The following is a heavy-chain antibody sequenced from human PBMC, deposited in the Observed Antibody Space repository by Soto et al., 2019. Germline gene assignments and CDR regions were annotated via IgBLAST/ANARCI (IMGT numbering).Heavy chain of an antibody. V-gene: IGHV4-39*01. CDR1: GGSISSSSYY. CDR2: IYYSGST. J-gene: IGHJ6*02. CDR3: ARNYDYYGMDV. Sequence: PSETLSLTCTVSGGSISSSSYYWGWIRQPPGKGLEWIGSIYYSGSTYYNPSLKSRVTISVDTSKNQFSLKLSSVTAADTAVYYCARNYDYYGMDVWGQGTTVT.